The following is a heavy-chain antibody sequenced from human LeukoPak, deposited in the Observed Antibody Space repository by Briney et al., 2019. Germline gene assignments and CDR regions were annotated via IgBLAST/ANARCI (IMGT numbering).Heavy chain of an antibody. CDR1: GFTFSSYA. D-gene: IGHD6-19*01. CDR3: ARPSVAGHYGRFGY. CDR2: IRGSGDRT. V-gene: IGHV3-23*01. Sequence: QPGASLRLSCAASGFTFSSYAMSWVRQAPGKGLEWVSLIRGSGDRTYYADSVKGRFTISRDNSKDTVYLQMKSLRAEDTALYYCARPSVAGHYGRFGYWSQGTLVTVSS. J-gene: IGHJ4*02.